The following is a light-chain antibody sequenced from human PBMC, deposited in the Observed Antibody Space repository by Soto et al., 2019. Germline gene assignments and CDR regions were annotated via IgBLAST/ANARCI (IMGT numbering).Light chain of an antibody. CDR2: TAS. J-gene: IGKJ5*01. CDR1: QTVSSSY. Sequence: QSLGSASCSEREKATVAAGASQTVSSSYLAWYQQKPGQAPRLLIYTASSRATGIPDRFSGSGSGTDFSLTISRSEPEHFAVYYCQESRISPLTFGQGTRLEIK. V-gene: IGKV3-20*01. CDR3: QESRISPLT.